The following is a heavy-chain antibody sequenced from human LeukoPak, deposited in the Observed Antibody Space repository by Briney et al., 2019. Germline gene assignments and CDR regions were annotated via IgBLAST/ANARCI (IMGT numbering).Heavy chain of an antibody. CDR1: GGSLNPFY. D-gene: IGHD6-13*01. CDR2: IYYSGNT. V-gene: IGHV4-59*12. Sequence: PSEALSLTCSVPGGSLNPFYWSWLRRPPGKGLEWVGYIYYSGNTNYNPSLKSRVTMSVDTSKNQFSLKLSSVTDADTGVYYCARDGVLAAGTAIGAFDIWGQGTMVTVSS. CDR3: ARDGVLAAGTAIGAFDI. J-gene: IGHJ3*02.